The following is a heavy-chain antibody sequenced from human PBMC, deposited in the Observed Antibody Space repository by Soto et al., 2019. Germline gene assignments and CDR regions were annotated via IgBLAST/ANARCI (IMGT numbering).Heavy chain of an antibody. CDR1: GVTFSSYT. V-gene: IGHV1-69*02. CDR3: ARSGSKSSGWYSDTSNGYYFDY. CDR2: IIPILGIA. J-gene: IGHJ4*02. Sequence: ASVKVSCTASGVTFSSYTISWVRQAPGQGLEWMGRIIPILGIANYAQKFQGRVTITADKSTSTAYMELSSLRSEDTAVYYCARSGSKSSGWYSDTSNGYYFDYWGQGTLVTVSS. D-gene: IGHD6-19*01.